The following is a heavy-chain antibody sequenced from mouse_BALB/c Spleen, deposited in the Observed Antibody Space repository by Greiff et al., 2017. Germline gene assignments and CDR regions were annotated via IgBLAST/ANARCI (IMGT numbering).Heavy chain of an antibody. CDR2: IHPNSGNT. D-gene: IGHD1-1*01. V-gene: IGHV1S130*01. CDR1: GYTFTSSW. J-gene: IGHJ4*01. CDR3: ATHYYGSRGDAMDY. Sequence: VQLHQSGSVLVRPGASVKLSCKASGYTFTSSWMHWAKQRPGQGLEWIGEIHPNSGNTNSNEKFKGKATLTVDTSSSTAYVDLSSLTSEDSAVYYCATHYYGSRGDAMDYWGQGTSVTVSS.